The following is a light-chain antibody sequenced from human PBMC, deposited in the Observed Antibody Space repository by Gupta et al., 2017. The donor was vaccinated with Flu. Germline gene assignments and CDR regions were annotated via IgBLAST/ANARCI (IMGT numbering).Light chain of an antibody. CDR2: KAS. V-gene: IGKV1-5*03. J-gene: IGKJ2*01. CDR1: QNIDNY. CDR3: QHESNYFET. Sequence: PSTLSASVGDRVTLTCRASQNIDNYMDWYQQKPRTAPKLLIYKASTVEGGVPSRFIGSGSGSEFSLTISSLQPDDFATYYCQHESNYFETFGQGTKLEIK.